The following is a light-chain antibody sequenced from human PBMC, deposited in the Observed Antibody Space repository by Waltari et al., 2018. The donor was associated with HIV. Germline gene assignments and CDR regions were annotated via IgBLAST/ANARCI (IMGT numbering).Light chain of an antibody. Sequence: EIVLTQSPGTLSLSPGERATLSCRSSQSLSSNYLAWYQQKPGQAPRLLIFGASSRATDIPDRFSGSGSGTDFTITIRRLEPEDFAVYYCQQNGNSLTFGPGTKVNIK. CDR3: QQNGNSLT. CDR2: GAS. CDR1: QSLSSNY. J-gene: IGKJ3*01. V-gene: IGKV3-20*01.